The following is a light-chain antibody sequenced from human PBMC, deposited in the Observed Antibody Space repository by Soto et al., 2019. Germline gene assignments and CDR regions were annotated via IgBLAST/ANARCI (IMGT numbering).Light chain of an antibody. J-gene: IGLJ2*01. CDR1: SSNVGTNF. V-gene: IGLV1-51*01. CDR3: GTWDSSLTIGVI. CDR2: DNQ. Sequence: QSVLTQPPSVSAAPGQKVSISCSGSSSNVGTNFVSWYQHVPGKAPKLLIYDNQKRPSGIPDRFSASKSGTLATLDITGLQTGDEADYYCGTWDSSLTIGVIFGGGTKLTVL.